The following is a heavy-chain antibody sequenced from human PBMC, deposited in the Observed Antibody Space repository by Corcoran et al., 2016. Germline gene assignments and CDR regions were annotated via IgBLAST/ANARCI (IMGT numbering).Heavy chain of an antibody. D-gene: IGHD3-22*01. V-gene: IGHV1-8*01. CDR2: MNPNSGNT. Sequence: QVQLVQSGAEVKKPGASVKVSCKASGYTFTSYDINWVRQATGQGLEWMGWMNPNSGNTGYAQKFQGRVTMTRNTSISTAYMELSSLRSEDTAVYYWARGAVYYYDRSGYSTGGMDVWGQGTTVTVSS. CDR1: GYTFTSYD. CDR3: ARGAVYYYDRSGYSTGGMDV. J-gene: IGHJ6*02.